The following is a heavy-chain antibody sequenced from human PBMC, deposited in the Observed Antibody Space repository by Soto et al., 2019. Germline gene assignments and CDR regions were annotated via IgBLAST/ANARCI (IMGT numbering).Heavy chain of an antibody. CDR3: VGSEGAAGIVWFDP. J-gene: IGHJ5*02. CDR2: ISGNGVNT. D-gene: IGHD6-13*01. V-gene: IGHV3-23*01. Sequence: PGGSLRLSYAASGFSFSNYAITWVRQAPGKGLEWISGISGNGVNTHYADSVKGRFTISRDNSQNTVFLQMISLRVDDTANYYCVGSEGAAGIVWFDPWGQGISVTVSS. CDR1: GFSFSNYA.